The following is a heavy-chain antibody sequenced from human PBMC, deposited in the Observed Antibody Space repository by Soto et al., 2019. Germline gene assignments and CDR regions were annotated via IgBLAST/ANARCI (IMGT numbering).Heavy chain of an antibody. CDR1: GFTFRDFA. CDR3: AKDEVVPAASYYGMDV. J-gene: IGHJ6*02. Sequence: PGGSLRLSCAASGFTFRDFAMSWVRQAPGKGLEWVAVISYDGSNKYYADSVKGRFTISRDNSKNTLYLQMNSLRTEDTAVYYCAKDEVVPAASYYGMDVWGQGTTVTVSS. V-gene: IGHV3-30*18. D-gene: IGHD2-2*01. CDR2: ISYDGSNK.